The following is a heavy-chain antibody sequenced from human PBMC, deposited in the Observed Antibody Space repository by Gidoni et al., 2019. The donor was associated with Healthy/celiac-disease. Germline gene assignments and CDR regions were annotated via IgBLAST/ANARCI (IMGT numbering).Heavy chain of an antibody. CDR3: ARSWGSLGDFDY. V-gene: IGHV6-1*01. CDR1: GYIVPSNSAA. D-gene: IGHD7-27*01. J-gene: IGHJ4*02. CDR2: TYHRSKWYN. Sequence: QVQLQQSGPGLVQPSQTLSLTCAISGYIVPSNSAAWNWIRQSPSRVLESLGRTYHRSKWYNDYAGSVKSRITINPDTSKNQFSLQLNAVTPEDTAVYYCARSWGSLGDFDYWGQGTLVTVSS.